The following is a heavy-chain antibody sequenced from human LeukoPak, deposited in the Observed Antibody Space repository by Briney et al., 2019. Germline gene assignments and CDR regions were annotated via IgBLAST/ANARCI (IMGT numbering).Heavy chain of an antibody. V-gene: IGHV1-2*06. D-gene: IGHD2-15*01. CDR2: INPNSGGT. CDR1: GYTFTGYY. CDR3: AAPGYCSGGSCYPNWFDP. Sequence: GASVKVSCKASGYTFTGYYMHWVRQAPGQGLEWMGRINPNSGGTNYAQKFQGRVTMTRDTSISTAYMELSRLRSDDTAVYYCAAPGYCSGGSCYPNWFDPWGQGTLVTVSP. J-gene: IGHJ5*02.